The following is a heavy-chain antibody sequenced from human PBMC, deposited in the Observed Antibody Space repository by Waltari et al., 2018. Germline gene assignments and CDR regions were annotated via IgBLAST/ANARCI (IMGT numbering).Heavy chain of an antibody. Sequence: QVTLRESGPALVNPTQTLTLTCTFSGFSLSTSGMCVSWIRQPPGKALEWLARIDWDDDKYYSTSLKTRLTISKDTSKNQVVLTMTNMDPVDTATYYCARTYYYDSSGYYSDYWGQGTLVTVSS. CDR1: GFSLSTSGMC. CDR3: ARTYYYDSSGYYSDY. CDR2: IDWDDDK. J-gene: IGHJ4*02. V-gene: IGHV2-70*15. D-gene: IGHD3-22*01.